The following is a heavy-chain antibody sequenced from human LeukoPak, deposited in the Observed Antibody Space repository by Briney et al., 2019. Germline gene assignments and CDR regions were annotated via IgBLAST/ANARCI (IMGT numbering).Heavy chain of an antibody. CDR2: IISSGTTI. V-gene: IGHV3-11*01. Sequence: GSLRLSCAASGFTFSDYYMSWIRQAPGKGLEWVSYIISSGTTIYYADSVKGRFTISRDNAKNSLYLQMTSLRAEDTAVYYCARYRLTIFGVVVVVFDIWGQGKRVTVSA. CDR1: GFTFSDYY. J-gene: IGHJ3*02. CDR3: ARYRLTIFGVVVVVFDI. D-gene: IGHD3-3*01.